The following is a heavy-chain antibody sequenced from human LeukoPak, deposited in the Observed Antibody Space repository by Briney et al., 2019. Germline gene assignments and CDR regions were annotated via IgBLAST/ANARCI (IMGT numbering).Heavy chain of an antibody. D-gene: IGHD1-26*01. CDR3: ARTRVPGSYSPKGPFDY. CDR1: GVSISSYY. V-gene: IGHV4-59*08. Sequence: SETLSLTCNVTGVSISSYYWSWIRQPPGKGLEWIGYIYYSGSTNYNPSLKSRVTISVDTSKNQFSLKLSSVTAADTAVYYCARTRVPGSYSPKGPFDYWGQGTLVTVSS. CDR2: IYYSGST. J-gene: IGHJ4*02.